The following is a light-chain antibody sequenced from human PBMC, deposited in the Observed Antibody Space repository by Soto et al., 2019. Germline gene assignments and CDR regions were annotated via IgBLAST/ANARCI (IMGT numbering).Light chain of an antibody. J-gene: IGLJ7*01. CDR3: QAYDYSWTASG. CDR1: SSNLGAGYD. CDR2: GNR. V-gene: IGLV1-40*01. Sequence: QSVLTQPPSVSGAQGQRVTISCTGNSSNLGAGYDVHWYQQLPGAAPKLVIFGNRNRPSVVPERFSGSKSGTSASLAITGLQDEDEAEYYCQAYDYSWTASGFGGGTQLTV.